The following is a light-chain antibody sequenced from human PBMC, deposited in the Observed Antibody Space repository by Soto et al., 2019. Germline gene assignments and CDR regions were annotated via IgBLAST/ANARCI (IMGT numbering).Light chain of an antibody. CDR2: GAS. Sequence: IMFSQCPGTLSLSPGERATLSCMASQSVSNNYLAWYQQKPGQAPRLLIYGASNRATGIPDRFSGSGSGTDFTLTISRLEPEDFAVYYCQQYGSSGTFGQGTKVDIK. CDR3: QQYGSSGT. CDR1: QSVSNNY. V-gene: IGKV3-20*01. J-gene: IGKJ1*01.